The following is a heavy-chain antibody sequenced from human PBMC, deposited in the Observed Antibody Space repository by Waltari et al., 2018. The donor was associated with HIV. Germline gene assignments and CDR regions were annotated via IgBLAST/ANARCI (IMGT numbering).Heavy chain of an antibody. Sequence: QVRLQESGPGLVKPSETLSLTCAVSGYAVRRGYYWGWFRQAPGKGLEWVGSISHSGGSYNNPSLKSRVTMSVDTSKNQVSLKLSYVTAADTAVYYCARDFGYSSGWYYPFEIWGQGTMVTVSS. CDR1: GYAVRRGYY. V-gene: IGHV4-38-2*02. CDR3: ARDFGYSSGWYYPFEI. J-gene: IGHJ3*02. D-gene: IGHD6-19*01. CDR2: ISHSGGS.